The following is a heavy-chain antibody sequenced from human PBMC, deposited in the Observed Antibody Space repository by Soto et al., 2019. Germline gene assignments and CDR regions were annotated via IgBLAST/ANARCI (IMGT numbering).Heavy chain of an antibody. CDR3: VRGGYFDSRGLYNPFDY. D-gene: IGHD3-22*01. V-gene: IGHV3-21*01. J-gene: IGHJ4*02. CDR1: GFTFGSYA. Sequence: PGGSLRLSCAASGFTFGSYAMNWVRQAPGKGLEWVSSITKSGYLSYADSLKGRFTISRDNAKNSLFLQMNNLRAEDTAVYYCVRGGYFDSRGLYNPFDYWGQGALVTV. CDR2: ITKSGYL.